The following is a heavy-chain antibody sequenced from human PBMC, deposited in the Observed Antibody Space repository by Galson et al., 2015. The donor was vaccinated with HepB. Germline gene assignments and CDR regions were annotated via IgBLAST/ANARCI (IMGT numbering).Heavy chain of an antibody. CDR3: ARVDYGDSVDAFDI. D-gene: IGHD4-17*01. Sequence: SETLSLTCAVSGGSISSSNWWSWVRQPPGKGLEWIGEIYHSGSTNYNPSLKSRVTISVDKSKNQFPLKLSSVTAADTAVYYCARVDYGDSVDAFDIWGQGTMVTVSS. CDR2: IYHSGST. CDR1: GGSISSSNW. J-gene: IGHJ3*02. V-gene: IGHV4-4*02.